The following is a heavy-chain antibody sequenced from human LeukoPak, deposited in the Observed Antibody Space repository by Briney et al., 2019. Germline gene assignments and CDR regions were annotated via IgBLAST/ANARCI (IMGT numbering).Heavy chain of an antibody. J-gene: IGHJ3*02. V-gene: IGHV5-51*01. Sequence: GESLKISCKGFGYIFTNYWIGWVRRMPGKGLEWMGIIYPSDSDTRYSPSLQGQVTISADKSISTAYLQWIRLKASDTAMYFCARRYCSSTSCNHDAFDIWGQGTMVTVSS. CDR2: IYPSDSDT. CDR3: ARRYCSSTSCNHDAFDI. D-gene: IGHD2-2*01. CDR1: GYIFTNYW.